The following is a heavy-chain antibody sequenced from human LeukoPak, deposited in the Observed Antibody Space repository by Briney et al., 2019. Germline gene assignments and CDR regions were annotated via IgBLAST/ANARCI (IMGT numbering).Heavy chain of an antibody. CDR2: IKQDGSEK. Sequence: GGSLRLSCAASRFTFSSYWMNWVRQAPGKGLEWVANIKQDGSEKYYVDSVKGRFTISRDNAKNSLYLQMNSLRAEDTAVYCARGGWYSSGWSLRKYYYYYYGMDVWGQGTTVTVSS. D-gene: IGHD6-19*01. V-gene: IGHV3-7*04. J-gene: IGHJ6*02. CDR1: RFTFSSYW. CDR3: ARGGWYSSGWSLRKYYYYYYGMDV.